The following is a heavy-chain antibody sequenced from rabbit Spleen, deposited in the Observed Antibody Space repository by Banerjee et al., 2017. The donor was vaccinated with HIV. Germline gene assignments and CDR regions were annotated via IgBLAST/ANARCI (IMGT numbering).Heavy chain of an antibody. Sequence: QEQLEESGGDLVKPEGSLTLTCTVSGFSLSSGYYMCWVRQAPGKGLEWIGCIFTGWSGTAYYASWAKGRFTISKTSSTTVTLQMTSLTAADTATYFCTRSSIGDYRNNLWGQGPLVTVS. D-gene: IGHD1-1*01. CDR1: GFSLSSGYY. CDR3: TRSSIGDYRNNL. V-gene: IGHV1S45*01. J-gene: IGHJ4*01. CDR2: IFTGWSGTA.